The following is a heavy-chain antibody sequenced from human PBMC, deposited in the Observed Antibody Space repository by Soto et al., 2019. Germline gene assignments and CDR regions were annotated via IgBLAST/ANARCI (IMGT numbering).Heavy chain of an antibody. CDR2: IHWNDDN. V-gene: IGHV2-5*01. Sequence: QITLEETGPTLVKPTQTLTLTCTFSGFSLTTGRVGVGWIRQPPGKALEWLAVIHWNDDNHYSPSLKSRLPITTDTSKNQVVLTLTTMDPLDTATYSCTHRLVASGQGYLCQGTLVTVSS. CDR1: GFSLTTGRVG. D-gene: IGHD2-15*01. CDR3: THRLVASGQGY. J-gene: IGHJ4*02.